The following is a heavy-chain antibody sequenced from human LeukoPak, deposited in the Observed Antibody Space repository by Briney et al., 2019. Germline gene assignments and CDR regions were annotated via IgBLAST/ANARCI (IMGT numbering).Heavy chain of an antibody. Sequence: GGSLRLSCAASGFTFSSYEMNWVRQAPGKGLEWVSYISSSGSTIYYADSVKGRFTISRDNAKNSLYLQMNSLRAEDTAVYYCARDGRTGSDWQYSFDYWGQGTLVTVSS. V-gene: IGHV3-48*03. CDR2: ISSSGSTI. CDR3: ARDGRTGSDWQYSFDY. CDR1: GFTFSSYE. J-gene: IGHJ4*02. D-gene: IGHD6-19*01.